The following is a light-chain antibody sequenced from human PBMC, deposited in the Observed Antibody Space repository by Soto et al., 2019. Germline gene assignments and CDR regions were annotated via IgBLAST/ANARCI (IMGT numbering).Light chain of an antibody. J-gene: IGLJ3*02. CDR1: NSNIGSNI. Sequence: QSVLTQPPSASGTPGQGVTISCSGSNSNIGSNIVNWYQHLPGTAPKLLIYNNDQRPSGVPDRFSGSKSGTSASLAISGLQSEDEADYYCATWDDSLNGWVFGGGTKGTVL. CDR3: ATWDDSLNGWV. CDR2: NND. V-gene: IGLV1-44*01.